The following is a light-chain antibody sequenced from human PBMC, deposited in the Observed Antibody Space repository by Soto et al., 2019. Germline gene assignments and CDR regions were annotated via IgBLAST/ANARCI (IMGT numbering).Light chain of an antibody. CDR1: QTISRNY. CDR3: QQYGSWT. J-gene: IGKJ1*01. V-gene: IGKV3-20*01. Sequence: DIVLTQSPGTLSVSPGERATLSCRASQTISRNYLAWYQQKPGQPPSLLIYGTSSRATGIPDRFSGSGSGTDFTLTISRLEPEDSAIYYCQQYGSWTFGQGTKVEIK. CDR2: GTS.